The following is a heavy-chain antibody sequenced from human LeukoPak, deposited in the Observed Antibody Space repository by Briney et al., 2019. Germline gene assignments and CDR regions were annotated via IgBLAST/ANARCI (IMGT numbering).Heavy chain of an antibody. Sequence: SETLSLTCAVSGGSINNNDWWNWWSWVRQPPGKGLEWIGEIFHSGSSNYNPSLKSRVTISVDKSKNQFSLKLSSVTAADTAVYYCARENIVVVPAALDYWGQGTLVTVSS. V-gene: IGHV4-4*02. CDR2: IFHSGSS. CDR1: GGSINNNDWWNW. J-gene: IGHJ4*02. CDR3: ARENIVVVPAALDY. D-gene: IGHD2-2*01.